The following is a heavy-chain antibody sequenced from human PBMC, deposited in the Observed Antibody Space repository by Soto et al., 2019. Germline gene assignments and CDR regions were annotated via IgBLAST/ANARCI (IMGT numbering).Heavy chain of an antibody. Sequence: QVQLVESGGGVVQPGRSLRLSCAASGFTFSSYGMHWVRQAPGKGLEWLAVIWHDGSNKYYSDSVKGRFTISRDNSKNTLYLQMNSLRAEETAVYYCAREGTYCSGGSCPPHFDYWGQGTLVTVSS. CDR1: GFTFSSYG. D-gene: IGHD2-15*01. CDR3: AREGTYCSGGSCPPHFDY. CDR2: IWHDGSNK. J-gene: IGHJ4*02. V-gene: IGHV3-33*01.